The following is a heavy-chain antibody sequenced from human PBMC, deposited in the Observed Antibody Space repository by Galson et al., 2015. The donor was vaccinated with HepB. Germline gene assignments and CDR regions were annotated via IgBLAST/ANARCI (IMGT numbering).Heavy chain of an antibody. J-gene: IGHJ6*03. D-gene: IGHD1-7*01. CDR1: GYTFTSYY. CDR2: INPSGGST. CDR3: ARDTPQTGTTYYYYYYYMDV. V-gene: IGHV1-46*01. Sequence: SVKVSCKASGYTFTSYYMHWVRQAPGQGLEWMGIINPSGGSTSYAQKFQGRVTMTRDTSTSTVYMELSSLRSEDTAVYYCARDTPQTGTTYYYYYYYMDVWGKGTTVTVSS.